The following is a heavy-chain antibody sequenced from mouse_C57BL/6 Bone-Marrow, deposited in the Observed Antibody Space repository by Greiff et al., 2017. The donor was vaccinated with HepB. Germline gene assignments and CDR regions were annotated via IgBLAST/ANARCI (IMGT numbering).Heavy chain of an antibody. CDR1: GYTFTDYY. D-gene: IGHD1-1*01. CDR3: ALLLYYGSRFAY. Sequence: VQLQQSGPVLVKPGASVKMSCKASGYTFTDYYMNWVKQSHGKSLEWIGVINPYNGGTSYNQKFKGKATLTVDKSSSTAYMELNSLTSEDSAVYYCALLLYYGSRFAYWGQGTLVTVSA. CDR2: INPYNGGT. V-gene: IGHV1-19*01. J-gene: IGHJ3*01.